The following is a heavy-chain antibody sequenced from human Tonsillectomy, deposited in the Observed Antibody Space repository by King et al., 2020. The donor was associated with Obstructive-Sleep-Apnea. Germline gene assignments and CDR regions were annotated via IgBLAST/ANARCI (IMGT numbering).Heavy chain of an antibody. J-gene: IGHJ6*02. D-gene: IGHD6-19*01. CDR2: VYYIGST. CDR1: GGSIISYS. CDR3: ARGTGWYGVDV. V-gene: IGHV4-59*01. Sequence: QLQESGPGLVKPSETLSLTCTVSGGSIISYSLTWLRQPPGKGLEWMVPVYYIGSTNYKPSLKSRVTISADTSKNQFSLKLSSVTAADTGVYYCARGTGWYGVDVWGQGTTVTVSS.